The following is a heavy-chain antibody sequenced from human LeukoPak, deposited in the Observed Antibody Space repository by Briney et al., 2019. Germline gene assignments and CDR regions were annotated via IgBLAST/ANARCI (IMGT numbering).Heavy chain of an antibody. CDR3: ARASEAYCGGDCYSYPGDY. V-gene: IGHV1-2*02. CDR2: INHNSGGT. D-gene: IGHD2-21*01. CDR1: GYTFTRYY. Sequence: ASVKVSCKASGYTFTRYYMNWVRQAPGQGGEWMGWINHNSGGTNYPQKFQGTVTMTSHTSISTAYMELSRLRSDDTAVYYCARASEAYCGGDCYSYPGDYWGQGTLVTVSS. J-gene: IGHJ4*02.